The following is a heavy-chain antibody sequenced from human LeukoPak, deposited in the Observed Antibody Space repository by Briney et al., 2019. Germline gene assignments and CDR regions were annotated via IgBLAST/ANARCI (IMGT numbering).Heavy chain of an antibody. CDR1: GGSFSGYY. Sequence: KTSETLSLTCAVYGGSFSGYYWGWIRQPPGKGLEWIGEINHSGSTNYNPSLKSRVTISVDTSKNQFSLKLSSVTAADTAVYYCARGRIQRSGSYLHWGQGTLVTVSS. D-gene: IGHD3-10*01. J-gene: IGHJ4*02. CDR2: INHSGST. CDR3: ARGRIQRSGSYLH. V-gene: IGHV4-34*01.